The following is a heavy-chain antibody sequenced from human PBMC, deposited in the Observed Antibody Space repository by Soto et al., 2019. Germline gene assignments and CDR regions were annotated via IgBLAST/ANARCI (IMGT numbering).Heavy chain of an antibody. CDR2: INHSGST. CDR3: ARGKFSDYVRRSYRYHFAY. V-gene: IGHV4-34*01. D-gene: IGHD3-16*02. J-gene: IGHJ4*02. Sequence: PSETLSLSCAVYGGSFSGYYWSWIRQPPGKGLEGIGEINHSGSTNYNPSLKSRVTISVDTSKNQFSLTLSSVTAADTAVYYCARGKFSDYVRRSYRYHFAYCSQATVLTVSS. CDR1: GGSFSGYY.